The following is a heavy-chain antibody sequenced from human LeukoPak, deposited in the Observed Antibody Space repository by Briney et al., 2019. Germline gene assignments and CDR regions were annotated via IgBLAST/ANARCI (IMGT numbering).Heavy chain of an antibody. V-gene: IGHV4-34*01. CDR3: ARGYGSGSYYEY. CDR1: GGSFSGYY. D-gene: IGHD3-10*01. CDR2: INRGGST. Sequence: SETLSRTCAVYGGSFSGYYWSWIRQPPGKGLEWIGEINRGGSTNYNPSLKNRVTMSVDMSKNQFSLKLSSVTAADTAVYYCARGYGSGSYYEYWGQGTLVTVSS. J-gene: IGHJ4*02.